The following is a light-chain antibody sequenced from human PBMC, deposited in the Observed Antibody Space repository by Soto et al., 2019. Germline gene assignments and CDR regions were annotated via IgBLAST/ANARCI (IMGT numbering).Light chain of an antibody. CDR1: QSLNSN. V-gene: IGKV3-15*01. Sequence: EIVLTQSPATLSVSSGDRVTLSCRASQSLNSNLAWFQQKPGQVPRLLIYGASTRATGVPARFSASASGTEFTLTISSLQSEDFAVYYCQQCNNWPLTFGGGTRVEIK. CDR2: GAS. J-gene: IGKJ4*01. CDR3: QQCNNWPLT.